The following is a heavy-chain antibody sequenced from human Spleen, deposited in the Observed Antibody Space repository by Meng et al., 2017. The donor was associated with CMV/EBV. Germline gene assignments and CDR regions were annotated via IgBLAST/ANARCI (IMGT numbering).Heavy chain of an antibody. Sequence: GGSLRLSCAASGFTFSSYAMHWVRQAPGKGLEWVAVISYDGSNKYYADSVKGRFTISRDNSKNTLYLQMNSLRAEDTAVYYCAKDVQGSGIPGGYGMDVWGQGTTVTVSS. D-gene: IGHD3-10*01. CDR1: GFTFSSYA. V-gene: IGHV3-30-3*01. J-gene: IGHJ6*02. CDR3: AKDVQGSGIPGGYGMDV. CDR2: ISYDGSNK.